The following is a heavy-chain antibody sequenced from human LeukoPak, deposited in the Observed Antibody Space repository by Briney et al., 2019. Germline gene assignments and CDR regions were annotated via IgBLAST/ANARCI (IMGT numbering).Heavy chain of an antibody. Sequence: GGSLRLSCAASGFTFSSYSMNWVRQAPGKGLEWVSSISSSSNYIYYADSVKGRFTISRDNAKNSLYLQMNSLRAEDTAVYYCARDERYDFWSGYLYYFDYWGQGALVTVSS. V-gene: IGHV3-21*01. CDR2: ISSSSNYI. D-gene: IGHD3-3*01. J-gene: IGHJ4*02. CDR3: ARDERYDFWSGYLYYFDY. CDR1: GFTFSSYS.